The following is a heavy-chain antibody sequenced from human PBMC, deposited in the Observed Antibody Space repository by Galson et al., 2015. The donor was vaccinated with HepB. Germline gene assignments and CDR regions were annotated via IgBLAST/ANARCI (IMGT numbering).Heavy chain of an antibody. CDR2: ISTSSATI. CDR1: GFTFSSYT. J-gene: IGHJ4*02. CDR3: ARNEQQLGPIFDY. V-gene: IGHV3-48*02. D-gene: IGHD6-13*01. Sequence: SLRLSCAASGFTFSSYTMNWVRQAPGKGLEWISYISTSSATIHYADSVKGRLTISKDNAKNSLYLEMNSMRDEDAAVYYCARNEQQLGPIFDYWGQGTLVTVSS.